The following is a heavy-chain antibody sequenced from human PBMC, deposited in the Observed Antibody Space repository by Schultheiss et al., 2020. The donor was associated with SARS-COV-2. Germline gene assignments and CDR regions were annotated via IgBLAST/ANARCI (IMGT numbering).Heavy chain of an antibody. Sequence: SETLSLTCTVSGGSVSSGSYYWSWIRQPPGKGLEWIGYIYYSGSTYYNPSLKSRVTISVDTSKNQFSLKLSSVTAADTAVYYCARDPGFEVQKYYFDYWGRGTLVTVSS. D-gene: IGHD1-1*01. CDR3: ARDPGFEVQKYYFDY. J-gene: IGHJ4*02. CDR1: GGSVSSGSYY. V-gene: IGHV4-61*01. CDR2: IYYSGST.